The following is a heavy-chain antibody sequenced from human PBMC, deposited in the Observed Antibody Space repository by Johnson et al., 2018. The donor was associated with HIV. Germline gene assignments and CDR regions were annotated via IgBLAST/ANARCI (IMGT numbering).Heavy chain of an antibody. CDR1: GFSFSSYC. Sequence: VQLVESGGGLVQPGGSLRLSCVASGFSFSSYCMHWVRQAPGKGLVWVSRITSDGTSTNYADSVKGRFTISSDNAKDTLYLQLDTLTAEDTAVYYCARAGIVFDIWGQGTMVTVSS. CDR3: ARAGIVFDI. J-gene: IGHJ3*02. D-gene: IGHD2-15*01. CDR2: ITSDGTST. V-gene: IGHV3-74*01.